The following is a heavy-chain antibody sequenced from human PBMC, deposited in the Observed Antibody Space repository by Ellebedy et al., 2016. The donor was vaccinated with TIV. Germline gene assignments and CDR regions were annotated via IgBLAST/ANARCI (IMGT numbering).Heavy chain of an antibody. D-gene: IGHD1-1*01. Sequence: GGSLRLSCGGSGFIFTNYNLHWVRQAPGKGLEWLAVVSINENDKHYADSVKGRFTISRDNSKNTLYLQMNSLSAEDTAVYFCARDGRSNDGFSGLLDYWGLGTLVIVSS. CDR2: VSINENDK. V-gene: IGHV3-30-3*01. CDR3: ARDGRSNDGFSGLLDY. CDR1: GFIFTNYN. J-gene: IGHJ4*02.